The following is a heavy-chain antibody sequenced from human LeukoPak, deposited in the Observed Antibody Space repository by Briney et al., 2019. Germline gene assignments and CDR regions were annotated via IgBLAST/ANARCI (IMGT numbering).Heavy chain of an antibody. CDR1: GFTFSSYE. V-gene: IGHV3-48*03. J-gene: IGHJ4*02. D-gene: IGHD6-19*01. CDR3: TRGRYSSGWYYFDY. CDR2: ITGGGTSI. Sequence: GGSLRLSCAASGFTFSSYEMNWVRQAPGKGLEWVSYITGGGTSIYYADSVKGRFTISRDNAKNSLYLQMNSLRVEDTAIYYCTRGRYSSGWYYFDYWGQGTLVTVSS.